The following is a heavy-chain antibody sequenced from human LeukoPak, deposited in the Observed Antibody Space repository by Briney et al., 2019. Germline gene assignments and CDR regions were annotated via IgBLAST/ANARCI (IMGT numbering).Heavy chain of an antibody. J-gene: IGHJ4*02. CDR3: ARGEYSYGSYYFDY. V-gene: IGHV4-30-2*01. CDR1: GGSISSGDYY. CDR2: IYHSGST. Sequence: SETLSLTCTVSGGSISSGDYYWSWIRQPPGKGLEWIGYIYHSGSTYYNPSLKSRVTISVDRSKNQFSLKLSSVTAADTAVYYCARGEYSYGSYYFDYWSQGTLVTVSS. D-gene: IGHD5-18*01.